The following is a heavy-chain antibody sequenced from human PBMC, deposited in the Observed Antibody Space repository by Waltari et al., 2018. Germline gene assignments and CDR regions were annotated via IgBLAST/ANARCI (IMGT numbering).Heavy chain of an antibody. CDR1: GYNFTGYY. CDR3: ARGGLVTYYYDSSGYYS. J-gene: IGHJ4*02. D-gene: IGHD3-22*01. V-gene: IGHV1-2*02. CDR2: INPNSGGT. Sequence: QVQLVQSGAEVKKPGASVKVSCKASGYNFTGYYMHWVRPAPGQGLEWMGWINPNSGGTNYAQKFQGRVTMTRDTSISTAYMELSRLRSDDTAVYYCARGGLVTYYYDSSGYYSWGQGTLVTVSS.